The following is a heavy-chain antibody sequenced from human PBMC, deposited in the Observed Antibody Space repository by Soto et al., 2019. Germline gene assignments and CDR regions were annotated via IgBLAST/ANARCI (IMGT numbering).Heavy chain of an antibody. J-gene: IGHJ4*02. D-gene: IGHD5-12*01. V-gene: IGHV4-30-2*01. Sequence: SETLSLTCAVSGGSISSGGYSWSWIRQPPGKGLEWIGYIYHNGITYYNPSLKSRVTISVDSSKNQFSLKLSSVTAADTAVYYCARGGYSGYDRFEYWGQGTLVTVSS. CDR1: GGSISSGGYS. CDR2: IYHNGIT. CDR3: ARGGYSGYDRFEY.